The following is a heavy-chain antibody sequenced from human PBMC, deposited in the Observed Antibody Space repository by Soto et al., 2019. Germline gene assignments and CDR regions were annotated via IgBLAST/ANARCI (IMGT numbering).Heavy chain of an antibody. Sequence: GGSLRLSCTASGFILSNYAMNWVRQAPGKGLEWVSTLRKDGANEHYADSVKGRFTISRYNSKNTLYLQMNSLRAEDTAVYYCAKARIDCSSTSCYSLEGFDYWGQETRVTVSS. CDR3: AKARIDCSSTSCYSLEGFDY. CDR1: GFILSNYA. D-gene: IGHD2-2*01. J-gene: IGHJ4*02. CDR2: LRKDGANE. V-gene: IGHV3-23*01.